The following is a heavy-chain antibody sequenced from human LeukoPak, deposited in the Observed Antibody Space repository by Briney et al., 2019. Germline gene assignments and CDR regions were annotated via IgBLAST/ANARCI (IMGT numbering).Heavy chain of an antibody. V-gene: IGHV4-4*07. CDR3: ARDPFGSSLDY. J-gene: IGHJ4*02. D-gene: IGHD1-26*01. CDR1: GGSVTSYY. CDR2: IYSSGDT. Sequence: PSETLSLTCTVSGGSVTSYYCNWIRQLAGKGLEWIGRIYSSGDTNYNPSLKSRITMSVDTSKNQFSLNLSSVTAADTAVYYCARDPFGSSLDYWGQGTLVTVSS.